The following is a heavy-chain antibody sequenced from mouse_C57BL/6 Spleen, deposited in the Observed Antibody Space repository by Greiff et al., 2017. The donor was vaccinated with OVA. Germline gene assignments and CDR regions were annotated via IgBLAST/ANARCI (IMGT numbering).Heavy chain of an antibody. J-gene: IGHJ2*01. CDR3: ARLDDYVFDY. CDR1: GFTFSSYT. Sequence: EVMLVESGGGLVKPGGSLKLSCAASGFTFSSYTMSWVRQTPEKRLEWVATISGGGGNTYYPDSVKGRFTISRDNAKNTLYLQMSSLRSEDTALYYCARLDDYVFDYWGQGTTLTVSS. V-gene: IGHV5-9*01. CDR2: ISGGGGNT. D-gene: IGHD2-4*01.